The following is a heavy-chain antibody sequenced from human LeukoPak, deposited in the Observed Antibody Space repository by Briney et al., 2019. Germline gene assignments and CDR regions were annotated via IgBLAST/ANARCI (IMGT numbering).Heavy chain of an antibody. CDR2: INPSGGST. V-gene: IGHV1-46*01. J-gene: IGHJ4*02. CDR3: ARGGGIVVVTRGCDY. D-gene: IGHD2-21*02. Sequence: ASVKVSCKASGGTFSSYAISWVRQAPGQGLEWMGIINPSGGSTSYAQKFQGRVTMTRDTSTSTVYMELSSLRSEDTAVYYCARGGGIVVVTRGCDYWGQGTLVTVSS. CDR1: GGTFSSYA.